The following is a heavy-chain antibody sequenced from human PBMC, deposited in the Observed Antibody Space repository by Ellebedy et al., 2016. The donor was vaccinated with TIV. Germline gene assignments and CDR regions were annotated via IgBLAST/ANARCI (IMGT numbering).Heavy chain of an antibody. Sequence: GSLRLSXTVSGGSISSSGYYWGWIRQPPGKGLEWIVSIHYSGRTHYNPSLKSRVTISVDTSKNQFSLNLSPVTAADTAVYYCARVGGHSTISADLDAFDIWGQGTMVTVSS. D-gene: IGHD5-24*01. CDR1: GGSISSSGYY. CDR2: IHYSGRT. CDR3: ARVGGHSTISADLDAFDI. J-gene: IGHJ3*02. V-gene: IGHV4-39*07.